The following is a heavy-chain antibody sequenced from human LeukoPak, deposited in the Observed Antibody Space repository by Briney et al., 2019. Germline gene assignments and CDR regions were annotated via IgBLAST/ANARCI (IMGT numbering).Heavy chain of an antibody. V-gene: IGHV4-34*01. J-gene: IGHJ4*02. Sequence: PSETLSLTCAVYGGSFSGYYWSWIRQPPGKGLEWIGEINHSGSTNYNPSLKGRVTISVDTSKNQFSLKLSSVTAADTAVYYCARGYDFWSGYLFDYWGQGTLVTVSS. CDR2: INHSGST. D-gene: IGHD3-3*01. CDR1: GGSFSGYY. CDR3: ARGYDFWSGYLFDY.